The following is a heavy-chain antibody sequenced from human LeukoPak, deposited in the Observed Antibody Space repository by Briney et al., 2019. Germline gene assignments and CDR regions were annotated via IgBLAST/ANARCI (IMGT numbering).Heavy chain of an antibody. Sequence: ASVKVSCKTFGHTFTHHGFSWVRQAPGQGLEWMGWISGYNGDTHYAQNFQGRVTLTSDTSTSTVYMELRSLRSDDTAVYYCARDPTNTSGRYAYFDYWGQGALATVSS. CDR3: ARDPTNTSGRYAYFDY. CDR1: GHTFTHHG. D-gene: IGHD6-19*01. CDR2: ISGYNGDT. V-gene: IGHV1-18*01. J-gene: IGHJ4*02.